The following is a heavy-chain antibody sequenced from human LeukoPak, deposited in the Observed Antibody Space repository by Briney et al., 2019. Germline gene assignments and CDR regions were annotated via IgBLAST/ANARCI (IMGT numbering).Heavy chain of an antibody. J-gene: IGHJ5*02. CDR2: IYPGDSDT. CDR1: GYSFTSYW. Sequence: NPGESLKISCKGSGYSFTSYWIGWVRQMPGKGLEWMGIIYPGDSDTRYSPSFQGQVTISADKSTSTAYLQWSSLKASDTAMYYCARTPTGFPNWFDPWGQGTLVTVSS. D-gene: IGHD2-8*02. CDR3: ARTPTGFPNWFDP. V-gene: IGHV5-51*01.